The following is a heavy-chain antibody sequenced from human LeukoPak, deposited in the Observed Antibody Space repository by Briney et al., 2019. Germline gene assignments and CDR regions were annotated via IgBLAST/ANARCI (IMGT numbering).Heavy chain of an antibody. CDR3: AKDLNYYDSRGSHY. J-gene: IGHJ4*02. D-gene: IGHD3-22*01. CDR1: GFTFSSCG. Sequence: GGSLRVSCSASGFTFSSCGMHWVRQAPGKGLEWLAFIRYDGDNNFYADSVKGRFTISRDNSENTLYLQMNSLRAEDTAVYYCAKDLNYYDSRGSHYWGQGTLVTVSS. V-gene: IGHV3-30*02. CDR2: IRYDGDNN.